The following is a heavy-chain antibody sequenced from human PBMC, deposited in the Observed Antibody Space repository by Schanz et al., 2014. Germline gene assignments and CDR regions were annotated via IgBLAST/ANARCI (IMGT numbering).Heavy chain of an antibody. Sequence: QVQLVESGGGVVQPGRSLRLSCAASGFTFSSYAVHWVRQAPDKGLVWVAVTSSDGSLKYYADSVKGRFTISRDNSRDTVYLQMNSLRGEDTAVYYCAKVWGSDYFYPFDYWGQGTLVTVSS. CDR1: GFTFSSYA. CDR3: AKVWGSDYFYPFDY. J-gene: IGHJ4*02. V-gene: IGHV3-30*04. D-gene: IGHD3-22*01. CDR2: TSSDGSLK.